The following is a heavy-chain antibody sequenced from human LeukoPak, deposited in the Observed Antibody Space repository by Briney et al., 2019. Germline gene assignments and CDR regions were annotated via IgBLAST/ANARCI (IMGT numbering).Heavy chain of an antibody. CDR1: GGSISSYY. J-gene: IGHJ4*02. D-gene: IGHD1-26*01. CDR2: IYTSGST. V-gene: IGHV4-4*07. CDR3: VGATLKYSGPGGVDY. Sequence: SETLSLTCTVSGGSISSYYWSWIRQPAGKGREWIGRIYTSGSTNDNPSLKSRVTMSVDTSKNQFSLKLSSVTAADTAVYYCVGATLKYSGPGGVDYWGQGTLVTVSS.